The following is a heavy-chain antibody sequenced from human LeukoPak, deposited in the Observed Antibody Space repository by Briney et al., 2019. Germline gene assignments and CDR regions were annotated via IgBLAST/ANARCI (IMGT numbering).Heavy chain of an antibody. V-gene: IGHV4-59*08. D-gene: IGHD6-13*01. J-gene: IGHJ4*02. Sequence: GSLRLSCAASEFTVSSNHMSWVRQAPGKGLEWIGYIYYSGSTNYNPSLKSRVTISVDTSKNQFSLKLGSVTAADTAVYYCASSGLSSSLIDYWGQGTLVTVSS. CDR3: ASSGLSSSLIDY. CDR2: IYYSGST. CDR1: EFTVSSNH.